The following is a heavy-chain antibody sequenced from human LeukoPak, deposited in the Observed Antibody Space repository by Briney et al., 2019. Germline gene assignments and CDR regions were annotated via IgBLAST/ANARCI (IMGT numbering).Heavy chain of an antibody. D-gene: IGHD5-18*01. CDR3: VVSYLYAFDI. Sequence: HSGGSLRLSCSASGFTFSTYAMHWVRQAPGKGLEYVSAISSNGGSTYYADSVKGRFTISRDNSKGTLYLQMSSLRAEDTAVYYCVVSYLYAFDIWGQGTMVTVSS. J-gene: IGHJ3*02. V-gene: IGHV3-64D*09. CDR2: ISSNGGST. CDR1: GFTFSTYA.